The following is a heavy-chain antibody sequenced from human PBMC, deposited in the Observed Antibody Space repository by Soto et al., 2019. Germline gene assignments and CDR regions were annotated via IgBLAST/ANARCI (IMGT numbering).Heavy chain of an antibody. CDR3: ARAHRSSWFEYYYYYGMDV. D-gene: IGHD6-13*01. Sequence: ASVKVSCKASGYTFTGYYMHWVRQAPGQGLEWMGWINPNSGGTNYAQKFQGRVTMTRDTSISTAYMELSRLRSDDTAVYYCARAHRSSWFEYYYYYGMDVWGQGTTVTVSS. V-gene: IGHV1-2*02. J-gene: IGHJ6*02. CDR2: INPNSGGT. CDR1: GYTFTGYY.